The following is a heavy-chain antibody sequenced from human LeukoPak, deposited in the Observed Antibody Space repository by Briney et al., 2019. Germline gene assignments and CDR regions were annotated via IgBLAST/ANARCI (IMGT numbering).Heavy chain of an antibody. Sequence: ASVKVSCKASGYTFTGYYMHWLRQAPGQGLEWMGWIDPNSGGTNYAQKFQGRVTMTRDTSISTAYMELSRLRSDDTAVYYCARDSLLYDFWSRYYERWAGYYYYMDVWGKGTTVTVSS. D-gene: IGHD3-3*01. V-gene: IGHV1-2*02. J-gene: IGHJ6*03. CDR1: GYTFTGYY. CDR2: IDPNSGGT. CDR3: ARDSLLYDFWSRYYERWAGYYYYMDV.